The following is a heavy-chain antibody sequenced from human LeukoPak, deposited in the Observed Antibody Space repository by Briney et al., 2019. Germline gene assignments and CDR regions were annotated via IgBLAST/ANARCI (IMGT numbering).Heavy chain of an antibody. CDR2: ISRDSAFV. CDR3: ARDDASTARASGMDV. CDR1: GFTFSAYD. J-gene: IGHJ6*04. D-gene: IGHD6-6*01. Sequence: AGGSLRLSRAASGFTFSAYDMNWVRQAPGKGLEWVSYISRDSAFVYYADSVKGRLTISRDNAKNSLYLQMESLRGEDTAVYYCARDDASTARASGMDVWGIGTTVTVSS. V-gene: IGHV3-21*01.